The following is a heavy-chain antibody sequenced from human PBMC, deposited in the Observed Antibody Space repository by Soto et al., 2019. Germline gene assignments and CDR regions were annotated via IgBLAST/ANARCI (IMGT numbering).Heavy chain of an antibody. CDR2: IYYSGST. Sequence: SETLSLTCTVSGGSISSYYRSWIRQPPGKGLEWIGYIYYSGSTNYNPSLKSRVTISVDTSKNQFSLKLSSVTAADTAVYYCARRWGRTFDYWGQGTLVTVSS. J-gene: IGHJ4*02. CDR3: ARRWGRTFDY. D-gene: IGHD7-27*01. CDR1: GGSISSYY. V-gene: IGHV4-59*08.